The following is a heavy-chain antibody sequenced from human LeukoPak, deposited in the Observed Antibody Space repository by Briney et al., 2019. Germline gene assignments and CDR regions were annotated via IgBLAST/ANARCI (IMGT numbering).Heavy chain of an antibody. CDR2: IYYSGST. CDR3: ARSPYYDRAGFDP. Sequence: PSETLSLTCNVSGGSISSHYWSWIRQPPGKGLEWIGYIYYSGSTNYNPSLKSRVTISVDTSKNQFSLKLSSVTAADTAVYYCARSPYYDRAGFDPWGQGTLVTVSS. D-gene: IGHD3-3*01. J-gene: IGHJ5*02. V-gene: IGHV4-59*11. CDR1: GGSISSHY.